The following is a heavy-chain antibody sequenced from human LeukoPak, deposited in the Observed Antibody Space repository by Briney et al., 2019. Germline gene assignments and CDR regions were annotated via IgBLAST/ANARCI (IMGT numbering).Heavy chain of an antibody. D-gene: IGHD3-3*01. CDR3: ARGYYDFWSGYYWFDY. V-gene: IGHV3-30*01. J-gene: IGHJ4*02. Sequence: GGSLRLSCAASGFTFSSYAMDWVRQAPGKGLEWVAVISYDGSNKYYADSVKGRFTISRDNSKNTLYLQMNSLRAEDTAVYYCARGYYDFWSGYYWFDYWGQGTLVTVSS. CDR1: GFTFSSYA. CDR2: ISYDGSNK.